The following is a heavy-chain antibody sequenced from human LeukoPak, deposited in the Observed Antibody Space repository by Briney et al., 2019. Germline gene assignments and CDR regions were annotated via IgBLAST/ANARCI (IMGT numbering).Heavy chain of an antibody. Sequence: PSKNLSLTCTVSGGSISSYYWSWIRQPPGKGLEWIGYIYYSGSTNYNPSLKSRVTISVDTSKNQFSLKLSSVTAADTAVYYCARTGSSWPLYYYYYMDVWGKGTTVTVSS. J-gene: IGHJ6*03. CDR1: GGSISSYY. V-gene: IGHV4-59*01. D-gene: IGHD6-13*01. CDR3: ARTGSSWPLYYYYYMDV. CDR2: IYYSGST.